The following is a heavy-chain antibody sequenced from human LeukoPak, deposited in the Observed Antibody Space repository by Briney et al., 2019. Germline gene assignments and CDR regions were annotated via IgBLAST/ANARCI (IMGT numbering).Heavy chain of an antibody. Sequence: GGSLRLSCAASGFTFSDYYMSWIRQAPGKGLEWVSYISSSGSTIYYADSVKGRFTISRDNAKNSLYLQMNSLRAEDTAVYYCAREGSTVTTVAFDIWGQGTMVTVSS. V-gene: IGHV3-11*04. CDR1: GFTFSDYY. J-gene: IGHJ3*02. D-gene: IGHD4-17*01. CDR3: AREGSTVTTVAFDI. CDR2: ISSSGSTI.